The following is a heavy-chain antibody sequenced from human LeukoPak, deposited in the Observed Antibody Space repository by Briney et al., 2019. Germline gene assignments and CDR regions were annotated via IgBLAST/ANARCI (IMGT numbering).Heavy chain of an antibody. Sequence: GGSLRLSCTVSGFTVSSNSMSWVRQAPGKGLEWVSFIYSDNTHYSDSVKGRFTISRDNSKNTLYLQMNSLRAEDTAVYYCATTSFIGLPPTNDYWGQGTLVTVSS. V-gene: IGHV3-53*01. CDR3: ATTSFIGLPPTNDY. CDR1: GFTVSSNS. D-gene: IGHD1/OR15-1a*01. J-gene: IGHJ4*02. CDR2: IYSDNT.